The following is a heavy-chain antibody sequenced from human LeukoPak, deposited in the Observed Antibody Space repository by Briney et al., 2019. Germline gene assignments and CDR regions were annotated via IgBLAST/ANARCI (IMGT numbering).Heavy chain of an antibody. CDR1: GGSISNYH. CDR3: ARRDISSGWSFDY. CDR2: IHTSGST. Sequence: SETLSLPCTVSGGSISNYHWSWIRQPAGKGLEWIGQIHTSGSTNYNPPLKSRVSMSIDTTEDQVSLTIRSVTAADTAFYYCARRDISSGWSFDYWGQGTLVTVSS. D-gene: IGHD6-19*01. V-gene: IGHV4-4*07. J-gene: IGHJ4*02.